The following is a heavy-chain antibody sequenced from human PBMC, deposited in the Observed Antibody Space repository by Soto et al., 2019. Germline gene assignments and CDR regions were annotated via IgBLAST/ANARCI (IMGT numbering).Heavy chain of an antibody. D-gene: IGHD1-1*01. CDR3: ARRPQKAYDPIDY. CDR2: IYPGDFDT. J-gene: IGHJ4*02. CDR1: GYKVSAYW. V-gene: IGHV5-51*01. Sequence: GESLKISCMTSGYKVSAYWIAWVRQRPGKGLEWMGIIYPGDFDTRYSPSFEGQVTISVDRSTNTAHLQWSSLKASDTAIYYCARRPQKAYDPIDYWGQGTLFTVS.